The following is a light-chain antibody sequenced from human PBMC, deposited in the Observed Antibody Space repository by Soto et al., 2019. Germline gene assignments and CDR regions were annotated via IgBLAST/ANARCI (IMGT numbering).Light chain of an antibody. CDR1: SSDVGNYNL. J-gene: IGLJ2*01. V-gene: IGLV2-23*03. Sequence: QSVLTQPASVSGSPGQSITISCTGTSSDVGNYNLVSWYQQHPGKAPKLLIYEGSRRPSGVSNRFSGSKSGNTASLTISGLQAEDEAAYYCCSYAGSTTFVVFGGGTKLTVL. CDR2: EGS. CDR3: CSYAGSTTFVV.